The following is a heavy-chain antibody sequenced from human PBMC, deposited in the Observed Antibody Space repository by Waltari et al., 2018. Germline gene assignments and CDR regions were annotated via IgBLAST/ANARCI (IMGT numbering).Heavy chain of an antibody. V-gene: IGHV3-7*03. CDR3: ARDRRRLMVYATGSYYFDY. J-gene: IGHJ4*02. CDR2: IKQDVSEK. CDR1: GFTFSSYW. Sequence: EVQLVESGGGLVQPGGSLRLSCAASGFTFSSYWMSWVRQAPGKGLEWVANIKQDVSEKYYVDSVKGRFTISRDNAKNSLYLQRNSLRAEDTAVYYCARDRRRLMVYATGSYYFDYWGQGTLVTVSS. D-gene: IGHD2-8*01.